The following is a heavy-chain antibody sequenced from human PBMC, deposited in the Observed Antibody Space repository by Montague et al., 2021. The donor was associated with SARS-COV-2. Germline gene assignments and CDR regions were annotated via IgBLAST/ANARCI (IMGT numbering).Heavy chain of an antibody. Sequence: SETLSLTCTVSGGSVSTYYWSWLRRPPGKGLEWIGFLYFSGSATTYNPSLKSRVTISIDTSTNQFSLDLSSVTAADTAVYFCARDQGLRGWFDPWGQGTLVAGSS. CDR3: ARDQGLRGWFDP. V-gene: IGHV4-59*02. CDR2: LYFSGSAT. CDR1: GGSVSTYY. J-gene: IGHJ5*01.